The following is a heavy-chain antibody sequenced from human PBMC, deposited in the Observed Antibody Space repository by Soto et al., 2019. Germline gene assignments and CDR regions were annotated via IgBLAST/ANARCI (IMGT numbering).Heavy chain of an antibody. V-gene: IGHV1-69*13. CDR2: IIPIFGTA. J-gene: IGHJ6*02. D-gene: IGHD6-19*01. CDR1: GGTFSSYA. CDR3: AVVWSSGWYHYYGMDV. Sequence: SVKVSCKASGGTFSSYAISWVRQAPGQGLEWMGGIIPIFGTANYAQKFQGRVTITADESTSTAYMELSSLRSEDTAVYYCAVVWSSGWYHYYGMDVWGQGTTVTVSS.